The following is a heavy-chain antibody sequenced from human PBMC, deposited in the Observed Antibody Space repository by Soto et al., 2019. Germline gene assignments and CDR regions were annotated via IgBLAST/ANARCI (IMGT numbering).Heavy chain of an antibody. J-gene: IGHJ4*02. CDR2: IKPDGSET. CDR3: VRDAGWYNFEY. D-gene: IGHD6-19*01. V-gene: IGHV3-7*03. Sequence: LRLSCAASGFSFSGFWMTWVRQAPGKGLEWVAHIKPDGSETKYVDSVKGRFTISRDNGKNSLSLQMNSLRAEDTAVYYCVRDAGWYNFEYWGQGVLVTVSS. CDR1: GFSFSGFW.